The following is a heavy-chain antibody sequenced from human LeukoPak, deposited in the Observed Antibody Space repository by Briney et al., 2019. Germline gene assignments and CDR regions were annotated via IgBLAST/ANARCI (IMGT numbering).Heavy chain of an antibody. J-gene: IGHJ4*02. D-gene: IGHD5-24*01. Sequence: PSETLSLTCTVSGGYISSYYWSWIRQPPGKGLEWIGYIYYSGSTNYNPSLKSRVTISVDTSKNQFSLKLSSATAADTAVYYCARGSGDGYNELHFDYWGQGTLVTVSS. CDR3: ARGSGDGYNELHFDY. CDR2: IYYSGST. CDR1: GGYISSYY. V-gene: IGHV4-59*01.